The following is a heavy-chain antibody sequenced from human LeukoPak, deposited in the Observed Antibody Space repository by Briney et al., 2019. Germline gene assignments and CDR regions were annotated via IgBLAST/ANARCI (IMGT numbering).Heavy chain of an antibody. CDR3: AKEGITIFGVVIISRSYYFDY. D-gene: IGHD3-3*01. CDR2: ISYEGSNK. CDR1: GFTFSSYG. V-gene: IGHV3-30*18. J-gene: IGHJ4*02. Sequence: GGSLRLSCAASGFTFSSYGMHWVRQAPGKGLEWVAVISYEGSNKYYADSVKGRFTISRDNSKNTLYLQMNSLRAEDTAVYYCAKEGITIFGVVIISRSYYFDYWGQGTLVTVSS.